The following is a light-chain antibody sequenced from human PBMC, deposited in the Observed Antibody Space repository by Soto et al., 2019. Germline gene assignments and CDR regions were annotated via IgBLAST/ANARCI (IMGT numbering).Light chain of an antibody. V-gene: IGKV3-15*01. CDR3: QQYNNWPPYT. J-gene: IGKJ2*01. CDR1: QSVSSN. Sequence: ERVMTHSPATVSVSPGERATLSCRASQSVSSNLAWSQQKPGQAPRLLIYGASNRATGIPARFSVSGSGTEFTLTISSLQSEHFAVYYCQQYNNWPPYTFGQGTKLEIK. CDR2: GAS.